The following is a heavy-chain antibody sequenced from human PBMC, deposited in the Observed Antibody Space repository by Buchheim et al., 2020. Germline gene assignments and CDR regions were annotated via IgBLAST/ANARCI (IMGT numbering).Heavy chain of an antibody. D-gene: IGHD3-16*02. V-gene: IGHV4-31*03. CDR2: IYYSGST. Sequence: QVQLQQWGAGLLKPSETLSLTCTVSGGSISSGGYYWSWIRQHPGKGLEWIGYIYYSGSTYYKPSLKSRVTISVDTSKNQFSLKLSSVTAADTAVYYCARTPFMITFGGVIVQRLYYFDYWGQGTL. J-gene: IGHJ4*02. CDR1: GGSISSGGYY. CDR3: ARTPFMITFGGVIVQRLYYFDY.